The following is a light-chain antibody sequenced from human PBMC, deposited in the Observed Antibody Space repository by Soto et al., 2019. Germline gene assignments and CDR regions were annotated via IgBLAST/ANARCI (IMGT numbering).Light chain of an antibody. CDR2: DAS. V-gene: IGKV3-20*01. CDR3: HQYGTSPIT. CDR1: QSVSSNY. J-gene: IGKJ5*01. Sequence: EIVLTQSPGTLSLSPGESATLSCRASQSVSSNYLAWFQQKPGQAPRLLIYDASSRAPGIPDRFSGSGSGTDFTLTISRLEPEDFAVFYCHQYGTSPITFGQGTRLEI.